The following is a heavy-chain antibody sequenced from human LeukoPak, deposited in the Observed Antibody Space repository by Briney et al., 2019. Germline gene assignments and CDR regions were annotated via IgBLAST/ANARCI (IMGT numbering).Heavy chain of an antibody. J-gene: IGHJ3*02. V-gene: IGHV4-59*01. D-gene: IGHD2-15*01. Sequence: SETLSLTCTVSGGSINNYYWSWIRQTPGKGLEWIGYISYSGSANYNPSLKSRVTISVDTSKNQFSLKLSSVTAADTAVYYCARGSGGSQPPYDAFDIWGQGTMVTVSS. CDR2: ISYSGSA. CDR1: GGSINNYY. CDR3: ARGSGGSQPPYDAFDI.